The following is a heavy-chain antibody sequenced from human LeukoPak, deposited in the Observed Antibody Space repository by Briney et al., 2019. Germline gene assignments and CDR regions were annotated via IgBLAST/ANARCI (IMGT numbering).Heavy chain of an antibody. Sequence: KPSETLSLTCPVSGGSISSDSYFWAWIRQPPGKGLEWIGYIYSSGSTNYNPSLKSRVTISLDTSKNEFSLRLSSATAADTALYYCARAYTSSLPFLIWGRGTLVTVSS. V-gene: IGHV4-61*01. CDR2: IYSSGST. CDR3: ARAYTSSLPFLI. CDR1: GGSISSDSYF. J-gene: IGHJ4*02. D-gene: IGHD2-2*02.